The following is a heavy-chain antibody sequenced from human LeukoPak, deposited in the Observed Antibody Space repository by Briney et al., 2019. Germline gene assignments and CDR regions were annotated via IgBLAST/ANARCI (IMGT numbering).Heavy chain of an antibody. Sequence: ASVKVSCKASGYTFTNNAMNWVRQAPAQGLEWMGWINTNTGNPTYAQGFTGRFVFSLDTSVSTAYLQISSLKAEDTAVYYCARGSSGPHNWFDPWGQGTLVTVSS. CDR1: GYTFTNNA. D-gene: IGHD6-6*01. CDR3: ARGSSGPHNWFDP. J-gene: IGHJ5*02. V-gene: IGHV7-4-1*02. CDR2: INTNTGNP.